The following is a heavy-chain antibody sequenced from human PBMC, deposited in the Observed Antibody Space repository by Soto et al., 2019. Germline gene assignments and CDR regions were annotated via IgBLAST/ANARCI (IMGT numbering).Heavy chain of an antibody. Sequence: QVQLQESGPGLVKPSETLSLTCTVSGGSISSYYWSWIRQPPGKGLEWIGYIYYSGSTNYNPSLKSRVTISVDTSKNQFSLKLSSVTAADTAVYYCAKSWPIDYWGQGTLVTVSS. CDR2: IYYSGST. CDR3: AKSWPIDY. J-gene: IGHJ4*02. CDR1: GGSISSYY. V-gene: IGHV4-59*08. D-gene: IGHD6-13*01.